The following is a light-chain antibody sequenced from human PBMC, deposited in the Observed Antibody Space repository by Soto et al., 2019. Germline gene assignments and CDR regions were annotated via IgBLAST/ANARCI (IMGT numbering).Light chain of an antibody. CDR2: STH. J-gene: IGLJ2*01. CDR1: SSNIGTYT. V-gene: IGLV1-44*01. Sequence: QSVLTQPPSASGTPGQRVTISCSGSSSNIGTYTVNWYQQLPGTAPKLLIYSTHQRPSGVPDRFSGSKSGTSASLAISGLQSEDEADYYCAAWDDRLNGQGVFGGGTKLNVL. CDR3: AAWDDRLNGQGV.